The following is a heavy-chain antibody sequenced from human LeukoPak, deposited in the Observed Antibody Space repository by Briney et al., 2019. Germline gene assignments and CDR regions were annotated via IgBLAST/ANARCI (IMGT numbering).Heavy chain of an antibody. V-gene: IGHV1-69*04. CDR1: GGTFSSYA. D-gene: IGHD3-3*01. CDR3: ARTPYYYDFWSANNIGLDY. CDR2: IIPILGIA. J-gene: IGHJ4*02. Sequence: SVKVSCKASGGTFSSYAISWVRQAPGQGPEWMGRIIPILGIANYAQKFQGRVTITADKSTSTAYMELSSLRSEDTAVYYCARTPYYYDFWSANNIGLDYWGQGTLVTVSS.